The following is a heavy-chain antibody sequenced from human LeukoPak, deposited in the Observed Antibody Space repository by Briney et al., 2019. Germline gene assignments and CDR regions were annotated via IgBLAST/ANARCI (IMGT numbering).Heavy chain of an antibody. CDR3: ARYVSGWSP. J-gene: IGHJ5*02. Sequence: GGSLRLSCAASGFTFSNYGTHWVRQAPGKGLEWVAFRRSDGTSKYYADSVKGRFTISRDNSKNTLYLQMNSLRPEDTAVYYCARYVSGWSPWGQGTLVTVSS. CDR2: RRSDGTSK. V-gene: IGHV3-30*02. CDR1: GFTFSNYG. D-gene: IGHD6-19*01.